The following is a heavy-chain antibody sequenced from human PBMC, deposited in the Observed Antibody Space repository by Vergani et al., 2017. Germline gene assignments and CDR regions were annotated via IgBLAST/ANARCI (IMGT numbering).Heavy chain of an antibody. CDR2: IYYSGST. CDR3: AVVGSGSPASGYYYYMDV. CDR1: GGSISSYY. D-gene: IGHD2-15*01. V-gene: IGHV4-59*01. Sequence: QVQLQESGPGLVKPSETLSLTCTVSGGSISSYYWSWIRQPPGKGLEWIGYIYYSGSTNYKPSLKSRVTISVATSKTQFSLRLGSVTAADPAVYSLAVVGSGSPASGYYYYMDVWGKGP. J-gene: IGHJ6*03.